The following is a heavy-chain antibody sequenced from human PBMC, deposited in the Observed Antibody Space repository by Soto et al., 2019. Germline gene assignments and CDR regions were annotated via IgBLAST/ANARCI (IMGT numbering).Heavy chain of an antibody. V-gene: IGHV3-21*01. CDR2: ISSSSSYI. Sequence: PGGSLRLSCAASGFTFSSYSMNWVRQAPGKGLEWVSSISSSSSYIYYADSVKGRFTISRDNAKNSLYLQMNSLRAEDTAVYYCATLGYCSSTSCYMTAYYYYYMDVWGKGTTVTVSS. CDR1: GFTFSSYS. CDR3: ATLGYCSSTSCYMTAYYYYYMDV. D-gene: IGHD2-2*02. J-gene: IGHJ6*03.